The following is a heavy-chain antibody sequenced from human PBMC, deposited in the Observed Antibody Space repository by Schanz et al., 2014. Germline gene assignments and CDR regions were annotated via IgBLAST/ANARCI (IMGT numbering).Heavy chain of an antibody. CDR2: ISSSSMYI. CDR3: ARPSDSSWYMDV. J-gene: IGHJ6*03. D-gene: IGHD2-21*02. CDR1: GFSFSTYG. Sequence: VQLVESGGGVVQPGRSRRLSCAASGFSFSTYGMTWVRQASGKGLEWVSSISSSSMYIYQADSMRGRFTISRDNAKNSLYLQMNSLRAEDTAVYYCARPSDSSWYMDVWGKGTTVTVSS. V-gene: IGHV3-21*01.